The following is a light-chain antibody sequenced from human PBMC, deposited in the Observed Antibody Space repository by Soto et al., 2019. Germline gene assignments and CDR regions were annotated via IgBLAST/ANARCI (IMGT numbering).Light chain of an antibody. Sequence: VLTQSPGTLALSPGETATLSCRASESVISDYSAWYQQKPGQAPRLLIYATSNRATGIPDRFSGSGSGTDFNLTISRLEPEDFAVYYCQQYGRSPLFGQGTRLEIK. J-gene: IGKJ5*01. CDR1: ESVISDY. CDR3: QQYGRSPL. V-gene: IGKV3-20*01. CDR2: ATS.